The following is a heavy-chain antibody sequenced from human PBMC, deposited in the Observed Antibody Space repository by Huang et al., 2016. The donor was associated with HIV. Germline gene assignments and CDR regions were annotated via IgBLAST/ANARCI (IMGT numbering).Heavy chain of an antibody. D-gene: IGHD6-13*01. J-gene: IGHJ5*02. CDR1: GGSISSSSYY. CDR2: IYHSWTT. CDR3: AAHGRIVGIPAAPLRFDP. Sequence: QLQLQESGPGLVKPSETLSLTCTVSGGSISSSSYYWGWIRQPPGKGLEWIGSIYHSWTTDYNPPLKSRVTRSVDTSRTQFSLKLGAVTAADTAVYYCAAHGRIVGIPAAPLRFDPWGQGTLVTVSS. V-gene: IGHV4-39*01.